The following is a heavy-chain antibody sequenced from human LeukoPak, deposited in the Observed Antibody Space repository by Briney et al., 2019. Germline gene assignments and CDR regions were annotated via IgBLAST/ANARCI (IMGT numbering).Heavy chain of an antibody. Sequence: GASVKVSCKASGYIFTGYYMHWVRQAPGQGLEWMGWINPNSGGTNYAQKFQGRVTMTRDTSISTAYMELSRLRSDDTAVYYCARAHPDYGDYEGFDYWGQGTLVTVSS. D-gene: IGHD4-17*01. CDR1: GYIFTGYY. CDR3: ARAHPDYGDYEGFDY. J-gene: IGHJ4*02. V-gene: IGHV1-2*02. CDR2: INPNSGGT.